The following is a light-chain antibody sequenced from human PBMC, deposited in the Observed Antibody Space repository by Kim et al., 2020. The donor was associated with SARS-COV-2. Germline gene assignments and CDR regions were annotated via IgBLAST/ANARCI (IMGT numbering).Light chain of an antibody. CDR3: QQYKQWPGRT. J-gene: IGKJ5*01. V-gene: IGKV3-15*01. CDR1: QFVSRN. CDR2: ETS. Sequence: SPGERATLSCRASQFVSRNLGWFQHQPGQPPRLLIYETSTRAPGVPARFSGSGSGTEFTLTISSLQSEDFAFYYCQQYKQWPGRTFGQGTRLEIK.